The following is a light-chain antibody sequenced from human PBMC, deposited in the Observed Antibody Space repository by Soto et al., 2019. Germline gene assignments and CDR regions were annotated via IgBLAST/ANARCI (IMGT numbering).Light chain of an antibody. CDR2: KTS. J-gene: IGKJ1*01. CDR3: QHWNDSSCT. Sequence: DIHMTQSPSTLSASVGDRVTITCRASQSISIWLAWYQQKPGKAPNLLIYKTSSIETGVPSRFSGSGSGTDFTLTISSLQPDDFATYHCQHWNDSSCTFGQGTKVEVK. V-gene: IGKV1-5*03. CDR1: QSISIW.